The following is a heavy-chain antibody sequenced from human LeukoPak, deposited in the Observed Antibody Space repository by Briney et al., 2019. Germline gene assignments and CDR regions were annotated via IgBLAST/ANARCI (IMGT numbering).Heavy chain of an antibody. CDR1: GFTFSSYW. CDR3: ARESESSGWYDY. CDR2: IKQDGSDK. V-gene: IGHV3-7*05. D-gene: IGHD6-19*01. J-gene: IGHJ4*02. Sequence: GGSLRLSCAVSGFTFSSYWMTWVRQAPGKGLEWVANIKQDGSDKHYVDSVKGRFTISRDNSKNSLYLQMNSLRSDDTALYYCARESESSGWYDYWGQGTLVTVSS.